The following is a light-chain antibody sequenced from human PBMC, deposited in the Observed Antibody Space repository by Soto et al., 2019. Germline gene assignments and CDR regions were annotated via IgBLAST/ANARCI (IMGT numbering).Light chain of an antibody. CDR1: QGISSY. Sequence: IQLTQSPSSLSASVGDRVTITCRASQGISSYLAWYQQKPGKAPKLLIYAASTLQSGVPSRFSGSGSGTEFTLTISSLQPDDFATHYCQHYNSYSEAFGQGTKVDIK. V-gene: IGKV1-9*01. J-gene: IGKJ1*01. CDR3: QHYNSYSEA. CDR2: AAS.